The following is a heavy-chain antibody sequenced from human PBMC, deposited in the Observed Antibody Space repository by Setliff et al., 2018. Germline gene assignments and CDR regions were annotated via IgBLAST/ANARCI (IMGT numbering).Heavy chain of an antibody. CDR1: GGSVNSRY. CDR3: ARNVAQYYYDSRGSFDY. CDR2: AYYSGST. V-gene: IGHV4-59*04. Sequence: SETLSLTCTVSGGSVNSRYWSWIRQSPGKGLEWIGSAYYSGSTYYNPSLESRVTISVDTSKNQFSLRLTSVTAADTAMYYCARNVAQYYYDSRGSFDYWGQGTLVTVSS. D-gene: IGHD3-22*01. J-gene: IGHJ4*02.